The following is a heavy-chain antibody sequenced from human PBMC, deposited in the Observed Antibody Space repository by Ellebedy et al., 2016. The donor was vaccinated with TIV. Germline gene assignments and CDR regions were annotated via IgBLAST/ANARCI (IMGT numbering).Heavy chain of an antibody. D-gene: IGHD6-19*01. Sequence: MPSETLSLTCTVSGGSIRSYYWRWIRQPPGKGLEWIGYIYYSGSTNYNPSLKSRVTISVDTSKNQFSLKLSSVTAADTAVYYCARGYSSGWYNWFDPWGQGTLVTVSS. CDR2: IYYSGST. J-gene: IGHJ5*02. CDR3: ARGYSSGWYNWFDP. V-gene: IGHV4-59*01. CDR1: GGSIRSYY.